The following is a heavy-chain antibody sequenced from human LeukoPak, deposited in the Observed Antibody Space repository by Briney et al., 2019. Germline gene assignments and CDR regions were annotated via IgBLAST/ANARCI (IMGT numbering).Heavy chain of an antibody. J-gene: IGHJ5*02. CDR2: IYTCGST. Sequence: SETLSLTCTVSGGSISGGYFWSWIRQPAGKGLEWIGRIYTCGSTNYNPSLKSRVTISVDTSKNQFSLKLSSVTAADTAVYYCARDFHPNWFDPWGQGTLVTVSS. V-gene: IGHV4-61*02. CDR3: ARDFHPNWFDP. CDR1: GGSISGGYF.